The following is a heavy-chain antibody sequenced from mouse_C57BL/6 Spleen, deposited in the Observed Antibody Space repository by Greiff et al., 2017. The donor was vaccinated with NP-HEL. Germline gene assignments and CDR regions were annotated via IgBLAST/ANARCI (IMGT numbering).Heavy chain of an antibody. J-gene: IGHJ2*01. D-gene: IGHD2-5*01. CDR2: IDPENGDT. CDR1: GFNIKDDY. Sequence: EVKLQESGAELVRPGASVKLSCTASGFNIKDDYMHWVKQRPEQGLEWIGWIDPENGDTEYASKFQGKATITADTSSNTAYLQLSSLTSEDTAVYYCTTGSNYPYWGQGTTLTVSS. CDR3: TTGSNYPY. V-gene: IGHV14-4*01.